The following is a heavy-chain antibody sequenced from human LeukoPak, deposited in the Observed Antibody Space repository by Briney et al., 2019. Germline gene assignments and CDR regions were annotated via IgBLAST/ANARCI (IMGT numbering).Heavy chain of an antibody. CDR3: ARDTPNSNVWFGELYL. V-gene: IGHV1-2*02. J-gene: IGHJ4*02. CDR1: GYTFTGYY. D-gene: IGHD3-10*01. Sequence: ASVKVSCEASGYTFTGYYMHWVRQAPGQGLEWMGWINPNTGGTNYAQKFQGRVTMTRDTSISTAYMELSRLRSDDTAVYYCARDTPNSNVWFGELYLWGQGTLVAVSS. CDR2: INPNTGGT.